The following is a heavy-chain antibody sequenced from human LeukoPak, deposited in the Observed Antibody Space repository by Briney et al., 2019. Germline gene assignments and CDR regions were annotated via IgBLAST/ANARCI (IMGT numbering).Heavy chain of an antibody. CDR3: ARARLHGGWFDP. V-gene: IGHV4-59*01. D-gene: IGHD4-11*01. Sequence: SETLSLTCTLSVGSISSYYWSWIRQPPGEGVEWIGYIYYSGSTNYNPSLKSRVTISVDTSKNQFSLKLSSVTAADTAVYYCARARLHGGWFDPWGQGTLVTVSS. CDR2: IYYSGST. J-gene: IGHJ5*02. CDR1: VGSISSYY.